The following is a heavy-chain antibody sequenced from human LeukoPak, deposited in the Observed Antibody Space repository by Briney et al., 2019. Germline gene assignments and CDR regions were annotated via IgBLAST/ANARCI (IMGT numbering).Heavy chain of an antibody. D-gene: IGHD3-16*02. J-gene: IGHJ5*02. CDR1: GGSISSSSYY. CDR3: ARPKRDYVWGSYRHNWFDP. V-gene: IGHV4-39*07. Sequence: PSETLSLTCTVSGGSISSSSYYWGWIRQPPGKGLEWIGSIYYSGSTYYNPSLKSRVTISVDTSKNQFSLKLSSVTAADTAVYYCARPKRDYVWGSYRHNWFDPWGQGTLVTVSS. CDR2: IYYSGST.